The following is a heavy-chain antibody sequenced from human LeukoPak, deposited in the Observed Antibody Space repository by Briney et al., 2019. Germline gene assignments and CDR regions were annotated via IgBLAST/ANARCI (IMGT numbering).Heavy chain of an antibody. V-gene: IGHV4-61*08. CDR3: AREGDCSGGSCFDY. CDR2: IYYSGST. J-gene: IGHJ4*02. D-gene: IGHD2-15*01. CDR1: GGSISSGGYS. Sequence: PSETLSLTCAVSGGSISSGGYSWSWTRQPPGKGLEWIGYIYYSGSTNYNPSLKSRVTISVDTSKNQFSLKLSSVTAADTAVYYCAREGDCSGGSCFDYWGQGTLVTVSS.